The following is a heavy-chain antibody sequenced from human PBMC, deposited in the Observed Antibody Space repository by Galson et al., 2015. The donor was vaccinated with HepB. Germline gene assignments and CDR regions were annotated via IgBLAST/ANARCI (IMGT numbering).Heavy chain of an antibody. Sequence: TLSLTCTVSGGSIRSGIGYWSWIRQHPKMGLEWIGYIYYSGYTYYNPSLKSRVTISVDTSKSQFFMELSDVTAADTAVYFCARELRDGYNTPYFDNWGRGTLVLVSS. J-gene: IGHJ4*02. D-gene: IGHD5-24*01. CDR1: GGSIRSGIGY. V-gene: IGHV4-31*03. CDR2: IYYSGYT. CDR3: ARELRDGYNTPYFDN.